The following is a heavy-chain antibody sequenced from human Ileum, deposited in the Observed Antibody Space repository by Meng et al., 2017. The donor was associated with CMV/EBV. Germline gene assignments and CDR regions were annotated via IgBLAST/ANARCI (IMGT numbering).Heavy chain of an antibody. CDR2: IDGSGSYK. CDR3: ARDESAGSSLDF. CDR1: GFSFSANG. Sequence: GGSLRLSCSASGFSFSANGMNWVRQTPEKGLEWVASIDGSGSYKHYADSLEGRFTISRDNAKKSLFLQMIGLRVEDTATYYCARDESAGSSLDFRGQGTLVTVSS. V-gene: IGHV3-21*01. J-gene: IGHJ4*02. D-gene: IGHD3-10*01.